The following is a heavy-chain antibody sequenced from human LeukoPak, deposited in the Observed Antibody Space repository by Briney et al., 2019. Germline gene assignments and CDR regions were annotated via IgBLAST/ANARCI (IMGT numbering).Heavy chain of an antibody. D-gene: IGHD2-2*01. CDR3: ARGGLIVVVPAARKLFDY. CDR1: GGSFSGYY. CDR2: INHSGST. J-gene: IGHJ4*02. V-gene: IGHV4-34*01. Sequence: SETLSLTCAVYGGSFSGYYWSWIRQPPGKGLEWIGEINHSGSTNYNPSLKSRVTISVDTSKNQFSLKLSFVTAADTAVYYCARGGLIVVVPAARKLFDYWGQGTLVTVSS.